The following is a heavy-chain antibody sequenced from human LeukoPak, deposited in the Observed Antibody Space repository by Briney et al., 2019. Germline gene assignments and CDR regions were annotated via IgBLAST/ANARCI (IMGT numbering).Heavy chain of an antibody. CDR1: GFTFDDYA. J-gene: IGHJ3*02. CDR2: ISWNSGTI. V-gene: IGHV3-9*01. CDR3: VKGAAYHLGDAFDI. Sequence: QTGGSLRLSCAASGFTFDDYAMNWVRQAPGKGLEWVSGISWNSGTIGYADSVKGRFTISRDNAKNSLYLQMNSLRAEDTALYYCVKGAAYHLGDAFDIWGQGTMVTVSS. D-gene: IGHD2-15*01.